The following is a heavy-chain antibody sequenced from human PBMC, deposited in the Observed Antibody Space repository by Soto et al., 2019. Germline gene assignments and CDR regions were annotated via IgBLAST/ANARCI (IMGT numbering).Heavy chain of an antibody. CDR1: GYTFKRYG. CDR3: ANDADWNDVGWFDP. Sequence: QAQLVQSGAEVKKPGASVKVSCKASGYTFKRYGISWVRQAPGQGLEWMGWITAYNGNTKYAQKLQDRVTMTADTSTSTAYMELRSLRFDDTAVYYCANDADWNDVGWFDPWGQGTLVTVSS. J-gene: IGHJ5*02. D-gene: IGHD1-1*01. V-gene: IGHV1-18*01. CDR2: ITAYNGNT.